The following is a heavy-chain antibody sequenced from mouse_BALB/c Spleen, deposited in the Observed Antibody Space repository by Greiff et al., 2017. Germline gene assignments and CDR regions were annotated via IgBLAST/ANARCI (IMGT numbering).Heavy chain of an antibody. CDR3: ARGYYSGFAY. Sequence: QVQLQQSGAELVRPGSSVKISCKASGYAFSSYWMNWVKQRPGQGLEWIGQIYPGDGDTNYNGKFKGKATLTADKSSSTAYMQLSSLTSEDSAVYFCARGYYSGFAYWGQGTLVTVSA. D-gene: IGHD2-12*01. CDR2: IYPGDGDT. V-gene: IGHV1-80*01. CDR1: GYAFSSYW. J-gene: IGHJ3*01.